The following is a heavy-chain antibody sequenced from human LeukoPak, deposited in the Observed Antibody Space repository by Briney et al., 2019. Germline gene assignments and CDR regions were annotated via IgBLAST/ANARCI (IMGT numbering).Heavy chain of an antibody. CDR1: GGTFSNYV. CDR3: ARGQYYGSETYWHTKWFDP. CDR2: IIPMFGSA. Sequence: ASVKVSCKASGGTFSNYVISWVRQAPGQGLEWMGGIIPMFGSATYSGKFQGRVTITTDESTSTGYMEMSRLTSEDTAVYYCARGQYYGSETYWHTKWFDPWGQGTPVTVSS. V-gene: IGHV1-69*05. D-gene: IGHD3-10*01. J-gene: IGHJ5*02.